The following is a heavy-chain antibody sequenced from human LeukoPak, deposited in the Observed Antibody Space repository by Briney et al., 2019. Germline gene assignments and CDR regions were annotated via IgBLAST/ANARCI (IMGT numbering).Heavy chain of an antibody. Sequence: SETLSLTCVASGGTLSTYVRTWIRQPAGKGLECIGRIYTSGSTHHNPSLESRVTISVDTSKYHFSLKLSSVTAADSAVYYCARVGVVPAALASWAQGTMVTVSS. D-gene: IGHD3-3*01. V-gene: IGHV4-4*07. CDR2: IYTSGST. CDR1: GGTLSTYV. CDR3: ARVGVVPAALAS. J-gene: IGHJ3*01.